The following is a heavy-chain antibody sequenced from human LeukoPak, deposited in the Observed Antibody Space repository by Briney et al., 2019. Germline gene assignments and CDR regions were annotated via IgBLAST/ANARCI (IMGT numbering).Heavy chain of an antibody. Sequence: SETLSLTCAVYGGSFSGCYWSWIRQPPGKGLEWIGDINHSGSTNYNPSLKSRVTISVDTSKNQFSLKLSSVTAADTAVYYCARVGPVVVGAATQPLVFDYWGQGTLVTVSS. J-gene: IGHJ4*02. D-gene: IGHD2-15*01. CDR3: ARVGPVVVGAATQPLVFDY. CDR2: INHSGST. V-gene: IGHV4-34*01. CDR1: GGSFSGCY.